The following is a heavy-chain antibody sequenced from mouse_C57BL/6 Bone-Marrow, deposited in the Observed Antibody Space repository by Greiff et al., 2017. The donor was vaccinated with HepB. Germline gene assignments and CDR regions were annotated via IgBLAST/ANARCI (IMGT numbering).Heavy chain of an antibody. CDR3: ARALTTVVHFWYFDV. CDR1: GYTFTSYD. D-gene: IGHD1-1*01. J-gene: IGHJ1*03. V-gene: IGHV1-85*01. CDR2: IYPRGGST. Sequence: VQLQQSGPELVKPGASVKLSCKASGYTFTSYDINWVKQRPGQGLEWIGWIYPRGGSTKYNAKFKGKATLTVDTSSSTAYMELHSLTSGDSAVYFCARALTTVVHFWYFDVWGTGTTVTVSS.